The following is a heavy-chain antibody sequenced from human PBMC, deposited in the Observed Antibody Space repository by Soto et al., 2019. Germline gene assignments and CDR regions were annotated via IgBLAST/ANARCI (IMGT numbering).Heavy chain of an antibody. CDR3: ARVGGYDFSPNPIDI. D-gene: IGHD3-3*01. CDR2: IYYSGST. CDR1: GGSISSYY. Sequence: SETLSLTCTVSGGSISSYYWSWIRQPPGKGLEWIGYIYYSGSTNYNPSLKSRVTISVDTSKNQFSLKLSSVTAADTAVYYCARVGGYDFSPNPIDIWGQGTMVTVSS. V-gene: IGHV4-59*08. J-gene: IGHJ3*02.